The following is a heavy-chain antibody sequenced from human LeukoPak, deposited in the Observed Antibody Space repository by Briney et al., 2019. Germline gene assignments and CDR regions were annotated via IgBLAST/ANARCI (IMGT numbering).Heavy chain of an antibody. CDR1: GYTFTGYY. J-gene: IGHJ5*02. CDR3: AVDIVVVPAAIGPYWFDP. D-gene: IGHD2-2*02. Sequence: ASVKVSCKASGYTFTGYYMHWVRQAPGQGLEWMGWINPNSGGTNYAQKFQGRVTMTRDTSISTAYMELSRLRSDGTAVYYCAVDIVVVPAAIGPYWFDPWGQGTLVTVSS. V-gene: IGHV1-2*02. CDR2: INPNSGGT.